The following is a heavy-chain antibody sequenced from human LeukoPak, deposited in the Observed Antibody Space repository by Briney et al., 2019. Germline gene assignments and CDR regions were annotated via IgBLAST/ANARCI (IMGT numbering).Heavy chain of an antibody. V-gene: IGHV1-69*06. CDR1: GGTFSSYA. J-gene: IGHJ4*02. CDR3: ARDKMGYGSGSCPLDY. Sequence: SVKVSCKASGGTFSSYAISWVRQAPGQGLEWMGGIIPIFGTANYAQKFQGRVTITADKSTSTAYMELSSLRSEDTAVYYCARDKMGYGSGSCPLDYWGQGTLVTVSS. CDR2: IIPIFGTA. D-gene: IGHD3-10*01.